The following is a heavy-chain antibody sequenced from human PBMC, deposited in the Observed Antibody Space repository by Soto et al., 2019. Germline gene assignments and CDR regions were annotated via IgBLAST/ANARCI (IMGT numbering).Heavy chain of an antibody. J-gene: IGHJ4*02. CDR1: GYTFSNYD. CDR2: VNPNNGDT. CDR3: AKVSRKGSAIDFDY. V-gene: IGHV1-8*01. D-gene: IGHD3-10*01. Sequence: QVQLVQSGAELKKPGASVKVSCKASGYTFSNYDMNWVRQATGQGPEWIGWVNPNNGDTGYAQKFQGRVTLTTDISTTTAYMELTGLRSEDTALYYCAKVSRKGSAIDFDYWGQGTLITVSS.